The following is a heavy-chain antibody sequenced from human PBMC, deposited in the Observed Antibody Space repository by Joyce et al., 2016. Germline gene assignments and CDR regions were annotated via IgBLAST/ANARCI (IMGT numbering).Heavy chain of an antibody. D-gene: IGHD3-22*01. CDR2: TSFDGSNK. V-gene: IGHV3-30-3*01. CDR1: GFTFSAYA. J-gene: IGHJ6*02. CDR3: ARTLDSSGYHYDGMDV. Sequence: QVQVVESGGGVVQPGRSLRLSCAASGFTFSAYAMHWVRQAPGKGLEWVAVTSFDGSNKYYADSVKGRFTISRDNSKNTLYLQMNSLRAEDTAVYHCARTLDSSGYHYDGMDVWGQGTTVTVSS.